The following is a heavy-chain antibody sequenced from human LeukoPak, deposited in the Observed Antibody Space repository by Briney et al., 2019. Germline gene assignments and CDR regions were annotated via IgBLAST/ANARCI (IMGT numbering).Heavy chain of an antibody. CDR1: GSTFTGYY. CDR2: INPNSGGT. D-gene: IGHD6-19*01. CDR3: AREAVAVAGTVEYFDY. V-gene: IGHV1-2*02. J-gene: IGHJ4*02. Sequence: ASVKVSCKASGSTFTGYYMHWVRQAPGQGLEWRGWINPNSGGTNYAQKFQSRVTMTRDTSISTAYMELSSLRSDDTAVYYCAREAVAVAGTVEYFDYWGQGTLVTVSS.